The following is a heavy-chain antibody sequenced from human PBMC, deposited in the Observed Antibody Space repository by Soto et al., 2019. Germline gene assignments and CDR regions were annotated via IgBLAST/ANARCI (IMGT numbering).Heavy chain of an antibody. D-gene: IGHD5-18*01. V-gene: IGHV1-69*01. Sequence: QVQLVQSGAEVKKPGSSVKVSCKASGGTFSSYAISWVRQAPGQGLEWMGGIIPIFGTANYAQKFQGRVTITADESTSTAYMELSSLRSEDTAVYYCAREGRRGYRHNRVSWFDPWGQGTLVTVSS. CDR3: AREGRRGYRHNRVSWFDP. CDR2: IIPIFGTA. J-gene: IGHJ5*02. CDR1: GGTFSSYA.